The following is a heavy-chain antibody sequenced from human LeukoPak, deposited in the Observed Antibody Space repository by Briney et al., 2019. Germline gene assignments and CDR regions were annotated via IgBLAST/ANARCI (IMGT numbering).Heavy chain of an antibody. J-gene: IGHJ4*02. Sequence: GASVKVSCRASGYTFNTYGVTWVRQVPGQGLEWMGIINPSGGSTSYAQKFQGRVTMTRDTSTSTVYMELSSLRSEDTAVYYCARTAAAGDYWGQGTLVTVSS. CDR1: GYTFNTYG. CDR3: ARTAAAGDY. CDR2: INPSGGST. D-gene: IGHD6-13*01. V-gene: IGHV1-46*02.